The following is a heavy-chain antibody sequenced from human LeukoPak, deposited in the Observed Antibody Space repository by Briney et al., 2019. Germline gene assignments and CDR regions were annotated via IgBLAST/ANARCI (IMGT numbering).Heavy chain of an antibody. J-gene: IGHJ4*02. V-gene: IGHV1-46*01. CDR3: ARDLSYYYDTSGYLGGDY. CDR1: GYTFTSYD. Sequence: ASVKVSCKASGYTFTSYDINWVRQATGQGLEWMGVINPSDGSTNYAQKFQARVTMTRDMSTSTVYMELSSLRSEDTAVYYCARDLSYYYDTSGYLGGDYWGQGTLVTVSS. D-gene: IGHD3-22*01. CDR2: INPSDGST.